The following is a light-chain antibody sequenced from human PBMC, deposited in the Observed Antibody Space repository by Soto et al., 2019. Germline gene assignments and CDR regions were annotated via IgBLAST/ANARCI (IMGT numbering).Light chain of an antibody. V-gene: IGKV1-5*03. Sequence: DLQMTQSPSTLSASVGDRVTITCRASQSISSWLAWYQQKPGKAPKLLIYKASTLESGVPLRFSGSGSGTDFTLTISSLQPDDFATYYCQQCFSFPLTFGGGTRVEIK. CDR1: QSISSW. J-gene: IGKJ4*01. CDR2: KAS. CDR3: QQCFSFPLT.